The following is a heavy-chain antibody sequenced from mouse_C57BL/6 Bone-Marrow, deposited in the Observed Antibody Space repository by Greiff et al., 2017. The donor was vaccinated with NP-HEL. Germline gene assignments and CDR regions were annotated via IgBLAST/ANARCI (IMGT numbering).Heavy chain of an antibody. CDR1: GYTFTSYW. J-gene: IGHJ1*03. V-gene: IGHV1-55*01. D-gene: IGHD1-1*01. Sequence: QVQLQQPGAELVKPGASVKMSCKASGYTFTSYWITWVKQRPGQGLEWIGDIYPGSGSTNYNEKFKSKATLTVDTSSSTSYMQRSSLTSEDSAVYYCARGVIYYGSSYWFFDVWGTGTTVTVSS. CDR3: ARGVIYYGSSYWFFDV. CDR2: IYPGSGST.